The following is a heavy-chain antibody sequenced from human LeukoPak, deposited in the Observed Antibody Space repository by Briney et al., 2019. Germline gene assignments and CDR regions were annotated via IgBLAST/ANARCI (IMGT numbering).Heavy chain of an antibody. J-gene: IGHJ4*02. V-gene: IGHV3-72*01. Sequence: GGSLRLSCAASGFTFSDLYMDWVRQAPGKGLEWVGRXRNKANSYTTEYAASVRGRFTISRDDSKNSLYLQMSSLKTEDTAVYYXAXXXXSGLQVFDXXGQGXLVTVXX. CDR3: AXXXXSGLQVFDX. CDR1: GFTFSDLY. CDR2: XRNKANSYTT.